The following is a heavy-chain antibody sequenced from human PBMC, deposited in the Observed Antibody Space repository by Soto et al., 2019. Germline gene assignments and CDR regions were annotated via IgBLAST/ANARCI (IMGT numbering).Heavy chain of an antibody. CDR3: ATAAVYQLSSGGGGSYLDLDY. CDR1: GYTLTELS. V-gene: IGHV1-24*01. CDR2: FDPEDGET. J-gene: IGHJ4*02. Sequence: ASVKVSCKVSGYTLTELSMHWVRQAPGKGLEWMGGFDPEDGETIYAQKFQGRVTMTEDTSTDTAYMELSSLRSEDTAVYYGATAAVYQLSSGGGGSYLDLDYWGQGTLVTVSS. D-gene: IGHD1-26*01.